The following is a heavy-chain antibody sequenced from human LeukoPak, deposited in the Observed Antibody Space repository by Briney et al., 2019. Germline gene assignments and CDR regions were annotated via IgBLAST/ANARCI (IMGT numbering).Heavy chain of an antibody. CDR2: IYSGGST. Sequence: GESLRLSCAASGFTVSSNYMSWVRQAPGKGLEWVSVIYSGGSTYYADSVKGRFTISRDNSKNTLYLQMNSLRAEDTAVYYCARSLPWSSSWRLNYYYGMGVWGQGTTVTVSS. J-gene: IGHJ6*02. CDR1: GFTVSSNY. D-gene: IGHD6-13*01. V-gene: IGHV3-53*01. CDR3: ARSLPWSSSWRLNYYYGMGV.